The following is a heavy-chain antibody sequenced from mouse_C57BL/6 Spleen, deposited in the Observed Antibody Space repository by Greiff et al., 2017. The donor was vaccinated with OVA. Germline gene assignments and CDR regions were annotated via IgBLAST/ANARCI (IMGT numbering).Heavy chain of an antibody. Sequence: SFNLSFHSSFYTFTIYFIHFFKHIPGQGLEWIGNINPSNVGTNYNEKFKSKATLTVDKSSSTAYMQLSSLTSEDSAVYYCAREWDYAPGYWGQGTLVTVSA. CDR3: AREWDYAPGY. CDR1: FYTFTIYF. V-gene: IGHV1-53*01. J-gene: IGHJ3*01. CDR2: INPSNVGT. D-gene: IGHD2-4*01.